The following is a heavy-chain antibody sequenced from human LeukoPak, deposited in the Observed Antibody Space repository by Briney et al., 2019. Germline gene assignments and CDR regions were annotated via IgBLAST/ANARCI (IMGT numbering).Heavy chain of an antibody. CDR2: MYDSGHT. CDR1: GGSISNYY. Sequence: PSETLSLTCSVSGGSISNYYWSWIRQPPGKGLEWIGYMYDSGHTMYNSSLKSRVTMSLDTSKNQFSLKLSSVTAADTAVYYCARGRGSGWYRGNYFDYWGQGTLVTVSS. J-gene: IGHJ4*02. D-gene: IGHD6-19*01. CDR3: ARGRGSGWYRGNYFDY. V-gene: IGHV4-59*12.